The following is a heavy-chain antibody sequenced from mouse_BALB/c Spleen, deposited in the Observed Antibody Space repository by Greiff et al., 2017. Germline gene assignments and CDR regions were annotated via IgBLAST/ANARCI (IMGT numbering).Heavy chain of an antibody. Sequence: QVQLQQSGAELMKPGASVKISCKATGYTFSSYWIEWVKQRPGHGLEWIGEILPGSGSTNYNEKFKGKATFTADTSSNTAYMQLSSLTSEDSAVYYCAIPDYYGSTPRGFAYWGQGTLVTVSA. J-gene: IGHJ3*01. D-gene: IGHD1-1*01. CDR1: GYTFSSYW. CDR3: AIPDYYGSTPRGFAY. CDR2: ILPGSGST. V-gene: IGHV1-9*01.